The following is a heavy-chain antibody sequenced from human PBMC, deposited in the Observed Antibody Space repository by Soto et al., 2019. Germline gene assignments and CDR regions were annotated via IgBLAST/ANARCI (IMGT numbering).Heavy chain of an antibody. CDR2: ISAYNGNT. Sequence: ASVKVSCKASGYTFTSYGISWGRQAPGQGLEWMGWISAYNGNTNYAQKLQGRVTMTTDTSTSTAYMELRSLRSDDTAVYYCARTRIAASVGWFDPWGQGTLVTVSS. CDR3: ARTRIAASVGWFDP. V-gene: IGHV1-18*01. J-gene: IGHJ5*02. CDR1: GYTFTSYG. D-gene: IGHD6-13*01.